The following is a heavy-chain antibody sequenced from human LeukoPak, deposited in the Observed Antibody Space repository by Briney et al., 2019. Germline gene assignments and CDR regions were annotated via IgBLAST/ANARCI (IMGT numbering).Heavy chain of an antibody. CDR2: TRNKAKSYTT. CDR1: GFTVSVHY. J-gene: IGHJ4*02. CDR3: SRVVVRGIIITEYYFDY. D-gene: IGHD3-10*01. V-gene: IGHV3-72*01. Sequence: PGGSLRLSCAASGFTVSVHYMDWVRQAPGKGREWVGRTRNKAKSYTTENAASVKGRFINSRDDSKTALYLQMNSMKTEDTAVYYCSRVVVRGIIITEYYFDYWGQGTLVTVSS.